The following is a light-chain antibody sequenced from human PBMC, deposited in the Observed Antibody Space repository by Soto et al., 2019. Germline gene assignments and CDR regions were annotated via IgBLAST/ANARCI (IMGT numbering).Light chain of an antibody. J-gene: IGLJ1*01. CDR2: EVS. CDR1: NSDVGGYNY. CDR3: SSYAGSNWYV. Sequence: QSVLTHPPSASGSPGQSVTISCTGTNSDVGGYNYVSWYQQYPGKAPRLIIYEVSERPSGVPDRFSGSKSGNTASLTVSGLQTADEADYYCSSYAGSNWYVFGTGTKVTVL. V-gene: IGLV2-8*01.